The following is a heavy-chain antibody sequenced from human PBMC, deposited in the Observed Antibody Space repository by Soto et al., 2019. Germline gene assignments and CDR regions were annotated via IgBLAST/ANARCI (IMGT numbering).Heavy chain of an antibody. V-gene: IGHV4-34*01. CDR3: ARGRRYDILTGYPPRTYYYYYYGMDV. Sequence: SETLSLTCAVYGGSFSGYYWSWIRQPPGKGLEWIGEINHSGSTNYNPSLNSRVTISVDTSKNQFSLKLSSVTAADTAVYYCARGRRYDILTGYPPRTYYYYYYGMDVWGQGTTVTVSS. CDR1: GGSFSGYY. D-gene: IGHD3-9*01. CDR2: INHSGST. J-gene: IGHJ6*02.